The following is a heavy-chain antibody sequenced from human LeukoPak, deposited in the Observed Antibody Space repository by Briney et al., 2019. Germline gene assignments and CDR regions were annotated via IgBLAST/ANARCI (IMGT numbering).Heavy chain of an antibody. J-gene: IGHJ6*03. V-gene: IGHV1-2*02. CDR2: INPKSGGT. CDR1: GYSFTGHY. CDR3: ARKQLDIVVVPAARVNYYYYMDV. Sequence: ASVKVSCKASGYSFTGHYMHWVRQAPGQGLEWMGWINPKSGGTNYAQKFQGRVTMTRDTSISTACMELRSLRSDDTAVYYCARKQLDIVVVPAARVNYYYYMDVWGKGTTVTVSS. D-gene: IGHD2-2*03.